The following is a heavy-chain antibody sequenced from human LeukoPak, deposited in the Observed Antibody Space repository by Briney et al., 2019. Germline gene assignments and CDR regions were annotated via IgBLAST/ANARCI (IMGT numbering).Heavy chain of an antibody. D-gene: IGHD1-26*01. CDR1: GGSFSGYY. Sequence: SSETLSLTCAVYGGSFSGYYWSWIRQPPGKGLEWIGEINHSGSTNYNPSLKSRVTISVDTSKNQFSLQLNSVTPEDTAVYYCARDQIRRSSYYDNYYGMDVWGQGTTVTVSS. V-gene: IGHV4-34*01. J-gene: IGHJ6*02. CDR2: INHSGST. CDR3: ARDQIRRSSYYDNYYGMDV.